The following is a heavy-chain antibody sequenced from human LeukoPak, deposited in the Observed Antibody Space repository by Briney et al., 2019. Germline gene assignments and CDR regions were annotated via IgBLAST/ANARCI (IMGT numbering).Heavy chain of an antibody. CDR2: VRTKANSYAT. V-gene: IGHV3-73*01. CDR3: TSSSSYNWFDP. D-gene: IGHD6-13*01. Sequence: GGSLTLPCAASGFTFSDSAMHWVRQASGKGLEWVGRVRTKANSYATAYAASVKGMFTISRDDSKNTAYLEMNSLKTEDTAVYYCTSSSSYNWFDPWGQGTLVTVSS. CDR1: GFTFSDSA. J-gene: IGHJ5*02.